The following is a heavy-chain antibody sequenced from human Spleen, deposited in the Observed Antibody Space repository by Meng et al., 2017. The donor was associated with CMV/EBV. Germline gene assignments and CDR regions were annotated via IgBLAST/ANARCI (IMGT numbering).Heavy chain of an antibody. Sequence: GESLKISCAASGFTFSSYWMSWVRQAPGKGLEWVAFIRYDGSNKYYADSVKGRFTISRDNSKNTLYLQMNSLRAEDTAVYYCAKDEGIVVVPPLYWGQGTLVTVSS. CDR2: IRYDGSNK. CDR1: GFTFSSYW. D-gene: IGHD2-2*01. CDR3: AKDEGIVVVPPLY. V-gene: IGHV3-30*02. J-gene: IGHJ4*02.